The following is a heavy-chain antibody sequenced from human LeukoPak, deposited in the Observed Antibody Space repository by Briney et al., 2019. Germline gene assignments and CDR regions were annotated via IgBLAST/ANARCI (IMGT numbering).Heavy chain of an antibody. CDR1: GGSISSGSYY. CDR3: ARHQTYYYDSKGYDAFDI. D-gene: IGHD3-22*01. Sequence: SETLPLTCTVSGGSISSGSYYWGWIRQPPGKGLEWIGSIYYSGSTYYNPSLKSRVTISVDTSKNQFSLKLSSVTAADTAVYYCARHQTYYYDSKGYDAFDIWGQGTMVTVSS. CDR2: IYYSGST. J-gene: IGHJ3*02. V-gene: IGHV4-39*01.